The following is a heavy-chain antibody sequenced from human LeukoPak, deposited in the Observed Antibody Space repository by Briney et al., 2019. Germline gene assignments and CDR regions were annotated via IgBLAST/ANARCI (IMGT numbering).Heavy chain of an antibody. CDR1: GGSINNYY. J-gene: IGHJ4*02. V-gene: IGHV4-59*01. CDR2: IYYSGST. Sequence: SETLSLTCTVSGGSINNYYWTWIRQPPEKGLEWIGYIYYSGSTNYNPSLKSRVTISVDTSKNQFSLKLSSVTAADTAVYYCAREARPHYYDSSGYYLHSPFDYWGQGTLVTVSS. CDR3: AREARPHYYDSSGYYLHSPFDY. D-gene: IGHD3-22*01.